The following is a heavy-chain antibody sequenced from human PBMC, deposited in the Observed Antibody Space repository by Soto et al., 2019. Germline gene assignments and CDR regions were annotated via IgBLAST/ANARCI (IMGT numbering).Heavy chain of an antibody. CDR2: ISSSSSYI. J-gene: IGHJ6*03. D-gene: IGHD3-10*01. CDR3: ARDLRSRLTPNYYYMDV. CDR1: GFTFSTDS. Sequence: EVQLVESGGGLVKPGGSLRLSCAASGFTFSTDSMNWVRQAPGKGLEWVSSISSSSSYIYYAGSVKGRFTISRDNAENSLYLQMNSLRAEDTAVYYCARDLRSRLTPNYYYMDVWGKGTTVTVSS. V-gene: IGHV3-21*01.